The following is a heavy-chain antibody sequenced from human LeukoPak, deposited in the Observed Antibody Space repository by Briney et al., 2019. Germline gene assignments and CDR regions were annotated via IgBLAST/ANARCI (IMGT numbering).Heavy chain of an antibody. V-gene: IGHV3-9*03. CDR1: GFTFDDYA. D-gene: IGHD1-7*01. CDR2: ISWNSGSI. CDR3: AKTVHSNWNYGYFDY. J-gene: IGHJ4*02. Sequence: GGSLRLSCAASGFTFDDYAMHWVRQAPGKGLEWVSGISWNSGSIGYADSVKGRFTISRDNAKNSLYLQMNSLRAEDMALYYCAKTVHSNWNYGYFDYWGQGTLVTVSS.